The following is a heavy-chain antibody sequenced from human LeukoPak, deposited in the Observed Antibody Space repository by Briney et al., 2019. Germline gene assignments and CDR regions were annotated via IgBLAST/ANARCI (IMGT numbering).Heavy chain of an antibody. J-gene: IGHJ4*02. CDR2: IRSKAYGGTT. CDR1: GFTFGDYG. V-gene: IGHV3-49*04. CDR3: TGSFGELTFFDY. Sequence: GSLRLSCTASGFTFGDYGMNWVRQAPGKGLEWVSFIRSKAYGGTTEYAASVKGRFTMSRDDSKSIAYLQMNSLETEDTAVYYCTGSFGELTFFDYWGQGTLVTVSS. D-gene: IGHD3-10*01.